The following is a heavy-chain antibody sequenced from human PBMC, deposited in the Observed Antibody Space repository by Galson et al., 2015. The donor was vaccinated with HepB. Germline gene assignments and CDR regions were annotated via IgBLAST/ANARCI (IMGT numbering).Heavy chain of an antibody. CDR3: ASLTIGYSSSSGYPYYYYYGMDV. J-gene: IGHJ6*02. CDR2: INPSGGST. D-gene: IGHD6-6*01. Sequence: SVKVSCKASGYTFTSYYMHWVRQAPGQGLEWMGIINPSGGSTSYAQKFQGRVTMTRDTSTSTAYMELSSLRSEDTAVYYCASLTIGYSSSSGYPYYYYYGMDVWGQGTTVTVSS. CDR1: GYTFTSYY. V-gene: IGHV1-46*01.